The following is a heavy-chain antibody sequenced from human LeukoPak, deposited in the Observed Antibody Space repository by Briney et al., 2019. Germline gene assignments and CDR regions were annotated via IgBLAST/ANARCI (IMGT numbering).Heavy chain of an antibody. CDR1: GYTFTNYA. CDR3: ARDRLGYTMVRGVEIDY. D-gene: IGHD3-10*01. Sequence: ASVKVSCKASGYTFTNYAMNWVRQAPGQGLEWMGWISAYNGNTNYAQKLQGRVTMTTDTSTSTAYMELRSLRSDDTAVYYCARDRLGYTMVRGVEIDYWGQGTLVTISS. CDR2: ISAYNGNT. V-gene: IGHV1-18*01. J-gene: IGHJ4*02.